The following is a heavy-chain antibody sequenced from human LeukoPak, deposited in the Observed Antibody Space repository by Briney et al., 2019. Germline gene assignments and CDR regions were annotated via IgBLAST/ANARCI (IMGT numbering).Heavy chain of an antibody. D-gene: IGHD3-16*01. CDR1: GFTFSSYG. CDR2: IRNHGTDE. CDR3: AKDRGGPAAFDI. J-gene: IGHJ3*02. Sequence: GGSLRLSCAASGFTFSSYGMHWVRQAPGKGLEWVAFIRNHGTDEYYAESVRGRFTISKDNSKNMLYMQMNSLRAEDTAVYYCAKDRGGPAAFDIWGQGTMVTVSS. V-gene: IGHV3-30*02.